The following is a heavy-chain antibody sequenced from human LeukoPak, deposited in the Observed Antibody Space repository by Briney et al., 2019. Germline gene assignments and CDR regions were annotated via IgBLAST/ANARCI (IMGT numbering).Heavy chain of an antibody. Sequence: SETLSLTCTVSGASISTYYWSWVRQSAGKGLEWIGRIYRSENTNYNPSLKSRVTMSVDTSKNQFSLKLTSVTAADTAVYYCARVADFWSRYYYYYMDVWGKGTTVTVSS. V-gene: IGHV4-4*07. J-gene: IGHJ6*03. CDR3: ARVADFWSRYYYYYMDV. CDR2: IYRSENT. CDR1: GASISTYY. D-gene: IGHD3-3*01.